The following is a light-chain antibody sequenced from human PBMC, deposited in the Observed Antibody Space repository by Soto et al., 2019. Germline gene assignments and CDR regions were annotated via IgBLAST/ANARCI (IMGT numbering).Light chain of an antibody. J-gene: IGKJ1*01. CDR2: DAS. CDR3: QDRSSWPLGT. V-gene: IGKV3-11*01. Sequence: EIVLPQSPGTLSLSPGERSPLSCRASRSVSTYLAWYQQKPGQAPRLLIYDASTRDYDVPARFSGSGSGTDFTLTIRGLEPEDSAIYYCQDRSSWPLGTVGKGTKVDIK. CDR1: RSVSTY.